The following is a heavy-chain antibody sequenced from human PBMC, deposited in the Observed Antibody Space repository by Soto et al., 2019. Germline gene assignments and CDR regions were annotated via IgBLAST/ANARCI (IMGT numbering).Heavy chain of an antibody. CDR1: GFTVSNNY. D-gene: IGHD3-10*01. CDR2: IYSGGYT. CDR3: ATGRGGGGY. J-gene: IGHJ4*02. Sequence: EVQLVESGGGLIQPGGSLRLSCAVSGFTVSNNYMSWVRQAPGKGLEGVSVIYSGGYTAYGDSVKGRFTISRDNSKNTQILQQKRRGAAALAVFYWATGRGGGGYWGQGTLVTVSS. V-gene: IGHV3-53*01.